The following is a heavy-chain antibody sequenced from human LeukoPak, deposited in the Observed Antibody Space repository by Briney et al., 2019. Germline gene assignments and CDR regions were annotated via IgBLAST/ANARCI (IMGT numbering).Heavy chain of an antibody. CDR1: GFTVSSNY. Sequence: GGSLRLSCAASGFTVSSNYMSWVRQAPGKGLEWVSVIYSGGSTYYADSVKGRFTISRDNSKNTLYLQMNSLRAEDTAVYYCARTDSGYDYHYYMDVWGKGTTVTVSS. CDR2: IYSGGST. D-gene: IGHD5-12*01. V-gene: IGHV3-66*02. CDR3: ARTDSGYDYHYYMDV. J-gene: IGHJ6*03.